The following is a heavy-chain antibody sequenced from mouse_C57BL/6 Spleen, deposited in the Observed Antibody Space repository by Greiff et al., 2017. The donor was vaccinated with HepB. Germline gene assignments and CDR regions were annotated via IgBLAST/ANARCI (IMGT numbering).Heavy chain of an antibody. V-gene: IGHV5-12*01. CDR1: GFTFSDYY. Sequence: EVKLVESGGGLVQPGGSLKLSCAASGFTFSDYYMYWVRQTPEKRLEWVAYISNGGGSTYYPDTVKGRFTISRDNAKNTLYLQMSRLKSEDTAIYYCAHLTPAEGAMDYWGQPTSVTVSS. J-gene: IGHJ4*01. CDR3: AHLTPAEGAMDY. D-gene: IGHD1-2*01. CDR2: ISNGGGST.